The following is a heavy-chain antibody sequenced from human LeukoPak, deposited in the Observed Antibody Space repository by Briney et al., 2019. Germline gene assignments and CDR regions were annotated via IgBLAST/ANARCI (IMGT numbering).Heavy chain of an antibody. CDR1: GYTFTNYY. V-gene: IGHV1-46*01. Sequence: ASVKVSCKASGYTFTNYYMHWVRQAPGQGLEWMGIINPSGGSTSYAQKFQGRVTMTRDTSTSTVYMELSSLRSEDTAVYYCARAAFGNSGTKSQFDCWGQGTLVTVSS. J-gene: IGHJ4*02. D-gene: IGHD2-8*01. CDR2: INPSGGST. CDR3: ARAAFGNSGTKSQFDC.